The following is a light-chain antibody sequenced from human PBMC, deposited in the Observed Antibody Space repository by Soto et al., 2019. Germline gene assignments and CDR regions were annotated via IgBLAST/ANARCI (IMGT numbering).Light chain of an antibody. CDR3: QHYGSALFT. J-gene: IGKJ3*01. CDR2: GAS. V-gene: IGKV3-20*01. Sequence: EIVLTQSPGTLSLSPVERATLSCRASQSFSSSYLAWYQQKPGQAPRLLIYGASSRATGIPDRFSGSGSGTDFTLTISSLEPEDFAVYYCQHYGSALFTFGPGTKVDVK. CDR1: QSFSSSY.